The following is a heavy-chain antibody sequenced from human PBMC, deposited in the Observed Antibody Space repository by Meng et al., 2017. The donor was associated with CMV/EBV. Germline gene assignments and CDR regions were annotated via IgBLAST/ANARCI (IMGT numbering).Heavy chain of an antibody. Sequence: SVKVSCKASGGTFSSYAISWVRQAPGQGLEWMGGIIPIFGTANYAQKFQGRVTITTDESTSTAYMELSSLRSEDTAVYYCARVKYYYDSSGSGGAFDIWGQGIMVTVSS. J-gene: IGHJ3*02. D-gene: IGHD3-22*01. CDR2: IIPIFGTA. V-gene: IGHV1-69*05. CDR3: ARVKYYYDSSGSGGAFDI. CDR1: GGTFSSYA.